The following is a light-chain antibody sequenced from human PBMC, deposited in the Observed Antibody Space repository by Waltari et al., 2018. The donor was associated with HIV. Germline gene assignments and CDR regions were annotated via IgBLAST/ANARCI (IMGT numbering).Light chain of an antibody. CDR3: QSFDSSLSGWV. CDR1: SSNIGAGYD. Sequence: QSVLTQPPSVSGAPGQTVTISCSGTSSNIGAGYDVNWYRQLPGTAPQLLIYDNTYRPSGVPDRFSASRSGTSASLAITGLQAEDEANYYCQSFDSSLSGWVFGGGTKLTVL. CDR2: DNT. V-gene: IGLV1-40*01. J-gene: IGLJ3*02.